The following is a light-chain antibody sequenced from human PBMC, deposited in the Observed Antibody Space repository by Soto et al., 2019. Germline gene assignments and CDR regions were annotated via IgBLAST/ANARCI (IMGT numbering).Light chain of an antibody. CDR2: GAS. Sequence: EIVLTQSPGTLSLSPGERATLSCSASQSVGSNYLAWYQQKPGQAPRLLIYGASSRASGIPDRFSGSGSGTDFTLTISRLEPEDFAVYYCQQYGSSPPSTFGQGTKLEIK. J-gene: IGKJ2*01. CDR1: QSVGSNY. CDR3: QQYGSSPPST. V-gene: IGKV3-20*01.